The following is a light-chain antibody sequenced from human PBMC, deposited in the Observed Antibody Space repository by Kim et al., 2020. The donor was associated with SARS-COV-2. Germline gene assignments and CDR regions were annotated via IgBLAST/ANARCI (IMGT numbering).Light chain of an antibody. CDR2: VTS. CDR1: QDIGND. CDR3: QKCDSAPLT. Sequence: DIQMTQSPSSLSASVGDRVTISCRASQDIGNDLAWYQQKPGRVPRLLISVTSTLHSGVPSRFSGSGSGRDFTLTISSLQSEDAATNYCQKCDSAPLTFGGGTKVDIK. J-gene: IGKJ4*01. V-gene: IGKV1-27*01.